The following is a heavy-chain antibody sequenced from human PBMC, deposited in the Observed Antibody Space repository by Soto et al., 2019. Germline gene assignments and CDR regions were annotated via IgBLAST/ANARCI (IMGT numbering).Heavy chain of an antibody. CDR1: GFTFSSYS. Sequence: GGSLRLSCAASGFTFSSYSMNWVRQAPGKGLEWVSYISSSSSTIYYADSVKGRFTISRDNAKNSLYLQMNSLRAEDTAVYYWARVSGRVVVVPAAMASDYYYYYMDVWGKGTTVTVSS. CDR3: ARVSGRVVVVPAAMASDYYYYYMDV. CDR2: ISSSSSTI. D-gene: IGHD2-2*01. J-gene: IGHJ6*03. V-gene: IGHV3-48*01.